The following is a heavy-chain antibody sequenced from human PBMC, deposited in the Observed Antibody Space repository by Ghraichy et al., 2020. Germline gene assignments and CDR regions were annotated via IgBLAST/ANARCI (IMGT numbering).Heavy chain of an antibody. D-gene: IGHD2-21*01. V-gene: IGHV4-59*01. CDR2: IYYSGSP. J-gene: IGHJ4*02. CDR1: GGSMRSYY. Sequence: SETLSLTCTVSGGSMRSYYWRWIRQPPGKALEWIGNIYYSGSPTYNPSLRSRVTLSLDASKNQFSLKLSSVTAADTAVYYCASRGLFDNFGEMEDYWGQGTLVTVSS. CDR3: ASRGLFDNFGEMEDY.